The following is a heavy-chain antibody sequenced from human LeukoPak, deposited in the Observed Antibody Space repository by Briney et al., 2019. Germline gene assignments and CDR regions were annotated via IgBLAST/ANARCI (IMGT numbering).Heavy chain of an antibody. D-gene: IGHD3-16*01. J-gene: IGHJ4*02. CDR1: GYTFTTYG. CDR2: ISGDNGNI. CDR3: ARDSDYTVDY. V-gene: IGHV1-18*01. Sequence: ASVKVSCKASGYTFTTYGITWVRQAPGQGLEWMGWISGDNGNIQYAQKFQGRVTMTADTSTTTAHIELRSLRSDDTALYYCARDSDYTVDYWGQGTLVTVSS.